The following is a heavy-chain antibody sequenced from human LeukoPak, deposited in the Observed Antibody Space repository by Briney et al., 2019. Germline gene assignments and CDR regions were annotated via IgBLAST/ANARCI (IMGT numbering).Heavy chain of an antibody. CDR2: IIPIFGTA. V-gene: IGHV1-69*05. J-gene: IGHJ4*02. CDR1: GGTFSSYA. Sequence: SVKVSCKASGGTFSSYAISWVRQAPGQGLEWMGGIIPIFGTANYAQKFQGRVTITTDESTSTAYMELSSLRSEDTAVYYCAKLCSGGSCYGGVDYWGQGTLVTVSS. CDR3: AKLCSGGSCYGGVDY. D-gene: IGHD2-15*01.